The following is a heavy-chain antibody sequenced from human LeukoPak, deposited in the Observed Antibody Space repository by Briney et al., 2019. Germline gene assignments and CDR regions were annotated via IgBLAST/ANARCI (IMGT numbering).Heavy chain of an antibody. CDR3: ARGRLGIAAAGTATPPYYFDY. V-gene: IGHV3-33*01. CDR2: IWYDGSNK. D-gene: IGHD6-13*01. J-gene: IGHJ4*02. Sequence: GGSLRLSCAASGFTFSSYGMHWVRQAPGRGLEWVAVIWYDGSNKYYADSVKGRFTISRDNPKNTLYLQMNSLRAEHTAVYYCARGRLGIAAAGTATPPYYFDYWGQGTLVTVSS. CDR1: GFTFSSYG.